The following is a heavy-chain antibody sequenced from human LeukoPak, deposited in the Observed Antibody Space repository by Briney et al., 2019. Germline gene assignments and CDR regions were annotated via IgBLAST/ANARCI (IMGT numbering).Heavy chain of an antibody. CDR2: ISFDGTKK. J-gene: IGHJ2*01. Sequence: PGRSLRLSCSASGFTVSSYGMHWVRQAPGKGLEWVAVISFDGTKKSYADAVMGRFTISRDNYENTLDLQMNSLTGEDTAVYFCARDHFDSSSCSQYFDLWGRGTLVTVSS. V-gene: IGHV3-30*03. D-gene: IGHD6-13*01. CDR1: GFTVSSYG. CDR3: ARDHFDSSSCSQYFDL.